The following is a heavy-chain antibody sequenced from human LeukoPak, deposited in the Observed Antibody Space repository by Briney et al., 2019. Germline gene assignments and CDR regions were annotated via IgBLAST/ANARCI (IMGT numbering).Heavy chain of an antibody. CDR2: ISWNSGSI. CDR1: GFTFSRYC. Sequence: GGSLRLSCAASGFTFSRYCMSWVRPAPGKGLEWVSGISWNSGSIGYADSVKGRFTISRDNAKNSLYLQMNSLRAEDTALYYCAKDRFPTVTLYYFDYWGQGTLVTVSS. J-gene: IGHJ4*02. D-gene: IGHD4-17*01. CDR3: AKDRFPTVTLYYFDY. V-gene: IGHV3-9*01.